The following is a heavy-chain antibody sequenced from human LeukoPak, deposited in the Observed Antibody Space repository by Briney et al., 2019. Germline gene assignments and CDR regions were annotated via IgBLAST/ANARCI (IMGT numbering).Heavy chain of an antibody. Sequence: GGSLRLSCAASGFTFSSFAMNWVRQAPGKGLEWVSTMSGDGTSTYYADSVKGRFTISRDNSKNTLYLQMNSLRAEDTAVYYCAKRTSGSSWYSSDYWGQGTLVTVSS. CDR3: AKRTSGSSWYSSDY. CDR2: MSGDGTST. CDR1: GFTFSSFA. D-gene: IGHD6-13*01. V-gene: IGHV3-23*01. J-gene: IGHJ4*02.